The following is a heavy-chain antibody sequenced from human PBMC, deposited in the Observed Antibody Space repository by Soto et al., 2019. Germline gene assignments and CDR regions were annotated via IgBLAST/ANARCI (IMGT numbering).Heavy chain of an antibody. V-gene: IGHV1-2*02. CDR2: INPNSGDT. Sequence: QVQLVQSGAEVKKPGASVKVSCKASGYTFTGHYMQWVRQAPGQGLEWMGWINPNSGDTNYAQKCPGRATKTAAKSISTVHVGLGGGRSDATAFFSCERVPRGSVGNGRGGGGPYVDVWGQGTTVTVSS. CDR3: ERVPRGSVGNGRGGGGPYVDV. D-gene: IGHD7-27*01. CDR1: GYTFTGHY. J-gene: IGHJ6*02.